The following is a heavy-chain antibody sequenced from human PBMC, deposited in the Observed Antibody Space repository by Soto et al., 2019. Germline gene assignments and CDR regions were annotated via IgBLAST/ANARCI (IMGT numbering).Heavy chain of an antibody. CDR3: AKGFFYMDV. Sequence: QAQLVESGGGVVQPGRSMRVSCAASGFIFRNFGMHWVRQAPGKGLEWVAVVSDDGSKIYYGDSVKGRFTISRDNFKNMVYLQMNSLTPEDTAAYFCAKGFFYMDVWGKGTTVTVSS. J-gene: IGHJ6*03. D-gene: IGHD3-10*01. CDR1: GFIFRNFG. CDR2: VSDDGSKI. V-gene: IGHV3-30*18.